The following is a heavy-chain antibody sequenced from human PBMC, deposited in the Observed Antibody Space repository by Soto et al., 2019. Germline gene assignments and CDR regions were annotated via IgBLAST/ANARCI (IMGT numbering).Heavy chain of an antibody. CDR2: INPNSGGT. CDR1: GYTFTGYY. Sequence: ASVKVSCKASGYTFTGYYMHWVRQAPGQGLEWMGWINPNSGGTNYAQKFQGWVTMTRDTSISTAYMELSRLRSDDTAVYYCARAVYDFWSGYPGGMDVWGQGTTVTVSS. J-gene: IGHJ6*02. V-gene: IGHV1-2*04. CDR3: ARAVYDFWSGYPGGMDV. D-gene: IGHD3-3*01.